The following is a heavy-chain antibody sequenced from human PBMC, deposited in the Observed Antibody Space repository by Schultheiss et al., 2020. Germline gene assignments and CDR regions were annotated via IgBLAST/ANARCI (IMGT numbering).Heavy chain of an antibody. Sequence: GGSLRLSCAASGFTFSSYGMHWVRQAPGKGLEWVAVISYDGSNKYYADSVKGRFTISRDNSKNTLYLQMNSLRAEDTAVYYCAKLPGVNVDTAMGPTNFVYWGQGTLVTVSS. V-gene: IGHV3-30*18. J-gene: IGHJ4*02. CDR2: ISYDGSNK. CDR3: AKLPGVNVDTAMGPTNFVY. CDR1: GFTFSSYG. D-gene: IGHD5-18*01.